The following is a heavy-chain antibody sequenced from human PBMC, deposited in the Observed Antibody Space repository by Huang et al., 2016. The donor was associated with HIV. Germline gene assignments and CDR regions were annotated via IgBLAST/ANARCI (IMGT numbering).Heavy chain of an antibody. CDR3: VRNLEWAQGNWFDS. CDR1: GYTFSFYG. J-gene: IGHJ5*01. V-gene: IGHV1-18*01. CDR2: INPYNANT. Sequence: HVYLVQSGPEVKKPGASVKVSCKASGYTFSFYGINWVRQAPGQGLEGMGWINPYNANTNFAKKFQGRLIMTTDTSTSTAYMELRSLRSDDTGLYYCVRNLEWAQGNWFDSWGQGTLVTVSS. D-gene: IGHD3-3*01.